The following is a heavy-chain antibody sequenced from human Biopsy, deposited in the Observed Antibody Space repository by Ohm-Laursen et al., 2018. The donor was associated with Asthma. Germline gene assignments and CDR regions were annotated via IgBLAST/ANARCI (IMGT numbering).Heavy chain of an antibody. Sequence: SSVKVSCKPSGDSFNNFAISWVRQAPGQGLEWMGGLIPVLGTPDHAQMFEGRVTITADESTSTAYMELSSLRSEDTAVYYCARGYSGTDRIVYYYSGLEVWGQGTTVTVSS. D-gene: IGHD5-12*01. CDR2: LIPVLGTP. V-gene: IGHV1-69*01. J-gene: IGHJ6*02. CDR1: GDSFNNFA. CDR3: ARGYSGTDRIVYYYSGLEV.